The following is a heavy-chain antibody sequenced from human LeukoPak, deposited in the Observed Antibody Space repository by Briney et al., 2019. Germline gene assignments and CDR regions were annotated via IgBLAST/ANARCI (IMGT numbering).Heavy chain of an antibody. CDR2: INHSGST. V-gene: IGHV4-34*01. CDR1: GGSFSGYY. J-gene: IGHJ4*02. D-gene: IGHD2-2*01. Sequence: SETLSLTCAVYGGSFSGYYWSWIRQPPGKGLEWIGEINHSGSTNYNPSLKSRVTISVDTSKNQFSLKLSSVTAADTAVYYCARHQGSRDRGIDYWGQGTLVTVSS. CDR3: ARHQGSRDRGIDY.